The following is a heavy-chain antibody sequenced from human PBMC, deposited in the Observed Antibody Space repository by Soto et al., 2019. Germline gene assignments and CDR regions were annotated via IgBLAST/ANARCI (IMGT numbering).Heavy chain of an antibody. D-gene: IGHD3-10*01. CDR3: ARGKNYGSSY. J-gene: IGHJ4*02. CDR2: IYYTGST. V-gene: IGHV4-59*01. Sequence: SETMSLTCTVSGGSISSYYWSWIRQPPGKGLEWIGYIYYTGSTNYNPSLKSRVTISVDTSKNQFSLKLSSVTAADTAVYYCARGKNYGSSYWGQGTLVTVSS. CDR1: GGSISSYY.